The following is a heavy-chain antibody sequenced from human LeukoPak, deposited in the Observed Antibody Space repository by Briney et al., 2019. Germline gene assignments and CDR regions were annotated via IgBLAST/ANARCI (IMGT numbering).Heavy chain of an antibody. J-gene: IGHJ4*02. CDR1: GFTFSSYG. D-gene: IGHD6-13*01. CDR3: ARDQGIAAAGTHDY. CDR2: IWYDGSNK. Sequence: GRSLRLSCAASGFTFSSYGMHWVRQAPGKGLEWVAVIWYDGSNKYYADSVKGRFTISSDNSKNTLYLQMNSLRAEDTAVYYCARDQGIAAAGTHDYWGQGTLVTVSS. V-gene: IGHV3-33*01.